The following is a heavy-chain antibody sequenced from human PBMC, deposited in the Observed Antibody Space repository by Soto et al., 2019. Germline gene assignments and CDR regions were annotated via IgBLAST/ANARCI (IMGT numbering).Heavy chain of an antibody. D-gene: IGHD4-17*01. CDR2: ISAYNGNT. V-gene: IGHV1-18*01. CDR1: GYTFTSYG. J-gene: IGHJ4*02. CDR3: ARGPFMTTVVTSYNY. Sequence: ASVKVSCKASGYTFTSYGISWVRQAPGQGLEWMGWISAYNGNTNSAQKFQGRLTMTTDTSTSTAYMELRSLKSDDTAVYFCARGPFMTTVVTSYNYWGQGTLVTVSS.